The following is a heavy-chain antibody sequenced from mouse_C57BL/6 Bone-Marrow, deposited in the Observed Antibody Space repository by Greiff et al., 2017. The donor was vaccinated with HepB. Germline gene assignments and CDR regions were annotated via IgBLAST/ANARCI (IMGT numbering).Heavy chain of an antibody. V-gene: IGHV1-36*01. J-gene: IGHJ2*01. CDR3: ARWAYYRNGLDD. CDR1: GFTFTDYY. Sequence: EVQLQQSGPVLVKPGPSVKISCKASGFTFTDYYMHWVKQSHGKSLEWIGLVYPYNGGTSYNQKFKGKATLTVDTSSSAACMELNSLTSEDSAVSDCARWAYYRNGLDDWGQGTTLTVSS. CDR2: VYPYNGGT. D-gene: IGHD2-14*01.